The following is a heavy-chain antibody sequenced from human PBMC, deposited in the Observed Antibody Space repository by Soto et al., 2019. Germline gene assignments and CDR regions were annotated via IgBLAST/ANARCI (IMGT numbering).Heavy chain of an antibody. Sequence: GGSLRLSCAASGFTFSSYGMHWVRQAPGKGLEWVAVIWYDGSNKYYADSVKGRFTISRDNSKNTLYLQMNSLRAEDTAVYYCARVHSPNDRIAVAGTSGAYYFDYWGQGTLVTVSS. V-gene: IGHV3-33*01. D-gene: IGHD6-19*01. J-gene: IGHJ4*02. CDR1: GFTFSSYG. CDR2: IWYDGSNK. CDR3: ARVHSPNDRIAVAGTSGAYYFDY.